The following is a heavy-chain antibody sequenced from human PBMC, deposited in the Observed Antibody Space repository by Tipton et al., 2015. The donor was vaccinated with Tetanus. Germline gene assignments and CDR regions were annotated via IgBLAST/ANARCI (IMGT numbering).Heavy chain of an antibody. J-gene: IGHJ4*01. CDR3: ARDSSQGLIDFWSGFHDQIDY. V-gene: IGHV3-33*01. CDR1: GFTFSSNA. Sequence: SLRLSCAASGFTFSSNAMHWVRQAPGKGPEWVAVIWFDGSQEKYADSVKGLFTISRDNSNSTLYLHMNSLRAGDTATYYCARDSSQGLIDFWSGFHDQIDYWGHGTLVTVSS. D-gene: IGHD3-3*01. CDR2: IWFDGSQE.